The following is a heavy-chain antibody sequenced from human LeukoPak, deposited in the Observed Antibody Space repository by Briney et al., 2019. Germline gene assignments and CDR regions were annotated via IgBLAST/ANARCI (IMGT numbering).Heavy chain of an antibody. J-gene: IGHJ5*02. D-gene: IGHD1-26*01. V-gene: IGHV4-61*02. CDR3: ARDRRRSSTWEGAGYDP. CDR1: GGSISAGSYY. CDR2: IYTSGRT. Sequence: TLSLTCTVSGGSISAGSYYWSWIRQPAGKGLEWIGRIYTSGRTDYNASLKSRVTISVDTSKNHFSLNLTSVTAADTAVYYCARDRRRSSTWEGAGYDPWGQGTLVTVSS.